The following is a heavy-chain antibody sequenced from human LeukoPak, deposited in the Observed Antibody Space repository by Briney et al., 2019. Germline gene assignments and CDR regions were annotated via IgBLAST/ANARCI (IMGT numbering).Heavy chain of an antibody. D-gene: IGHD6-6*01. J-gene: IGHJ4*02. CDR2: IYHSGST. V-gene: IGHV4-59*12. Sequence: SETLSLTCTVSGGSISSYYWSWIRQPPGKGLEWIGYIYHSGSTYYNPSLKSRVTISVDRSKNQFSLKLSSVTAADTAVYYCAREGMRIAARPGYFDYWGQGTLVTVSS. CDR3: AREGMRIAARPGYFDY. CDR1: GGSISSYY.